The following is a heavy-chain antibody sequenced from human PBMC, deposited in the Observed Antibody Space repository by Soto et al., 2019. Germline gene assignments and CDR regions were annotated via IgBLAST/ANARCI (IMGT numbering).Heavy chain of an antibody. V-gene: IGHV3-33*01. D-gene: IGHD2-21*02. CDR2: LWYDGSNT. CDR3: ARDRLLQETSYYYGRDV. J-gene: IGHJ6*02. Sequence: QVQLVESGGGVVQPGRSLRLSCAASGFIFSTYGMHWVRQTPGKGLEWVALLWYDGSNTFYADSVKGRFTISRDNSKSTLYLQMNSLTDEDTAVYYCARDRLLQETSYYYGRDVWGQGTTVTVSS. CDR1: GFIFSTYG.